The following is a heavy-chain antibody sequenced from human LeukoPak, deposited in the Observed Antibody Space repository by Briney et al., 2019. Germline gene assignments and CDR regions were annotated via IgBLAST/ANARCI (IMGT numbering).Heavy chain of an antibody. CDR1: GFPFSSYA. CDR2: ISYDGSNK. J-gene: IGHJ3*02. D-gene: IGHD2-21*02. V-gene: IGHV3-30-3*01. Sequence: GGSLRLSCAASGFPFSSYAMHGVRQAPGKGLDWVAVISYDGSNKYYEDSVKGRFTISRDNSKSTLYLQMNSLRAEDTAVYYCAADVVVTASRPEPHDAFDIWGQGTMVTVSS. CDR3: AADVVVTASRPEPHDAFDI.